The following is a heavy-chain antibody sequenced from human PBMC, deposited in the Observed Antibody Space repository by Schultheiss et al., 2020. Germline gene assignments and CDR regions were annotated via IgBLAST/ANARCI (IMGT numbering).Heavy chain of an antibody. CDR3: AKDLKKFLAWFYEGMDV. Sequence: GGSLRLSCTASGFTFSNFGMHWVRQAPGKGLEWLAVISYNEENKYYAGSVKGRFTVSRDNSRNTVFLQMNSLRTEDTAVYYCAKDLKKFLAWFYEGMDVWGEGTTETGSS. CDR1: GFTFSNFG. J-gene: IGHJ6*04. CDR2: ISYNEENK. V-gene: IGHV3-30*18. D-gene: IGHD3/OR15-3a*01.